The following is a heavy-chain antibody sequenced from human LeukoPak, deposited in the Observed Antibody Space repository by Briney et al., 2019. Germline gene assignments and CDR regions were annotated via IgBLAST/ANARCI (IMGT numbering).Heavy chain of an antibody. J-gene: IGHJ5*02. CDR3: ARTVGYCSSTSCYGGWFDP. D-gene: IGHD2-2*01. CDR1: GGSISSYY. V-gene: IGHV4-59*01. CDR2: IYYSGST. Sequence: KPSETLSLTCTVSGGSISSYYWSWIRQPPGKGREWIGYIYYSGSTNYNPSLKRRVTISVDTSNNQFSLKLSSVTAADTAVYYCARTVGYCSSTSCYGGWFDPWGQGTLVTVSS.